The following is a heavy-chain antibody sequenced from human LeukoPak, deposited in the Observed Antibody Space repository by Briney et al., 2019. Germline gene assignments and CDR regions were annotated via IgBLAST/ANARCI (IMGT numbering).Heavy chain of an antibody. CDR2: IRSKANSYAT. J-gene: IGHJ4*02. CDR1: GFTFSGSA. Sequence: PGGSLRLSCAASGFTFSGSAMHWVRQASGKGLEWVGRIRSKANSYATAHAASVKGRFTISRDDSKNTAYLQMNSLKTEDTAVYYCTRLPSLGEVGSVGDYWGQGTLVTVSS. D-gene: IGHD3-10*01. V-gene: IGHV3-73*01. CDR3: TRLPSLGEVGSVGDY.